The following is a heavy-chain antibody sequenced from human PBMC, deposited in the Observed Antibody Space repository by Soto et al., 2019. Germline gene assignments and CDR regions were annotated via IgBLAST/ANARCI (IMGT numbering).Heavy chain of an antibody. CDR1: GGSFGNSA. D-gene: IGHD3-3*01. J-gene: IGHJ4*02. CDR3: STGVIWIGYFTVDS. Sequence: QVLLVQSGAEVKKPGSSVKISCKASGGSFGNSAINWVRQTPGQGLEWLGGFIPVYRTLNYAQKFQGRVTITADESKGTAYMTLSSLAYTDTAVYYCSTGVIWIGYFTVDSWGQGTRVTVSS. CDR2: FIPVYRTL. V-gene: IGHV1-69*01.